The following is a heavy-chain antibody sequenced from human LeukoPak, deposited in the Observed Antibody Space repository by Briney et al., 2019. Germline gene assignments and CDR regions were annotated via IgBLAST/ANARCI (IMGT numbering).Heavy chain of an antibody. CDR1: GFAFDDFA. CDR3: ARDRHYYETGSYYYYFED. J-gene: IGHJ4*02. D-gene: IGHD3-22*01. CDR2: ISWNSNSI. V-gene: IGHV3-9*01. Sequence: GGSLRLSCAASGFAFDDFAMYWVRQAPGKGLEWVSGISWNSNSIGYADSVKGRFTITRDNAKNSVYLQLNSLRAEDTAVYFCARDRHYYETGSYYYYFEDWGQGTLVTVSS.